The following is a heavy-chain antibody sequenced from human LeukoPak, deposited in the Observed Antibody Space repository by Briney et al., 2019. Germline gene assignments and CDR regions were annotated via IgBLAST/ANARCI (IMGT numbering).Heavy chain of an antibody. CDR3: ARDGIFTYYYDSSGSHWFDP. Sequence: PSETLSLTCSVSGASIRTYYWSWIRQPPGKGLEWIGDISYSGSTNYNPSLKSRINMSIDTSKNHFSLKLSSVTAADTAVYYCARDGIFTYYYDSSGSHWFDPWGQGTLVTVSS. V-gene: IGHV4-59*12. CDR1: GASIRTYY. D-gene: IGHD3-22*01. J-gene: IGHJ5*02. CDR2: ISYSGST.